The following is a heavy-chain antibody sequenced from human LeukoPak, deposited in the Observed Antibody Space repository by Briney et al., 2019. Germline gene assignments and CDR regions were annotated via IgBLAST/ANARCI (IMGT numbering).Heavy chain of an antibody. D-gene: IGHD3-22*01. CDR1: GGSISSYY. J-gene: IGHJ5*02. Sequence: SETLSLTCTVSGGSISSYYWSWIRQPAGKGLEWIGRIYTSGSTNYNPSLKSRVTMSVDTSKNQFSLKLSSVTAADTAVYYCARDPAYYYDSSGLQPSHRLDPWGQGTLVTVSS. CDR2: IYTSGST. CDR3: ARDPAYYYDSSGLQPSHRLDP. V-gene: IGHV4-4*07.